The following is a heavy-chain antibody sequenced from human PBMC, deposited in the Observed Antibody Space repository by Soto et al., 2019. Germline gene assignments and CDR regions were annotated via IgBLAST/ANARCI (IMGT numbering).Heavy chain of an antibody. Sequence: PSETLSLTCAVSGGSISSSNWWSWVRQPPGKGLEWIGEIYYSGSINYNPSLKSRITISVDTSKNQLSLKLTSVSAADTAVYYCARQPPDTAAFDIWGQGTMVTVSS. CDR3: ARQPPDTAAFDI. D-gene: IGHD5-18*01. V-gene: IGHV4-4*02. CDR2: IYYSGSI. J-gene: IGHJ3*02. CDR1: GGSISSSNW.